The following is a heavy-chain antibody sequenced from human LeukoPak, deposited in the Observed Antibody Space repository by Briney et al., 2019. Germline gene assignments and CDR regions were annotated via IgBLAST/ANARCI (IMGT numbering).Heavy chain of an antibody. D-gene: IGHD2-15*01. Sequence: VGSLRLSCVASVFRFNTYWMSWVRPAPRKGGEWVANIKLDGNEKHYADSVKSRVTISRDNGKNSLDLQMNTLRADDTAVYYCASGGSSYCSGGCYFASWGQGTLVSISS. V-gene: IGHV3-7*01. CDR2: IKLDGNEK. J-gene: IGHJ5*01. CDR3: ASGGSSYCSGGCYFAS. CDR1: VFRFNTYW.